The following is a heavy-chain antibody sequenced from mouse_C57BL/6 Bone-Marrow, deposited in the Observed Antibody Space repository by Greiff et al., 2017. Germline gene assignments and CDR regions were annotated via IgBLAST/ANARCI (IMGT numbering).Heavy chain of an antibody. CDR3: ARGDYGSSYGFAY. V-gene: IGHV1-72*01. Sequence: QVQLQQPGAELVKPGASVKLSCKASGYTFTSYWLHWVKQRPGRGLEWIGRIAPNSGGTTYNEKFKSKATLTVDKPSSAAYMQLRSLTSEDSAVYYCARGDYGSSYGFAYWGQGTLVTVSA. CDR1: GYTFTSYW. CDR2: IAPNSGGT. J-gene: IGHJ3*01. D-gene: IGHD1-1*01.